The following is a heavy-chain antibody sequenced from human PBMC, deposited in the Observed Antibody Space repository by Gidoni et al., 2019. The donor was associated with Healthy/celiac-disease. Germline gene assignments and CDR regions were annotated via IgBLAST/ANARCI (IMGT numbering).Heavy chain of an antibody. D-gene: IGHD4-17*01. V-gene: IGHV3-30-3*01. CDR1: GFTFSSYA. Sequence: QVQLVESGGGVVQPGRSLRLSCAASGFTFSSYARHWVRPAPGKGLEWVAVISYDGSNKYYADSVKGRFTISRDNSKNTLYLQMNSLRAEDTAVYYCASQSVTNAFDIWGQGTMVTVSS. CDR3: ASQSVTNAFDI. CDR2: ISYDGSNK. J-gene: IGHJ3*02.